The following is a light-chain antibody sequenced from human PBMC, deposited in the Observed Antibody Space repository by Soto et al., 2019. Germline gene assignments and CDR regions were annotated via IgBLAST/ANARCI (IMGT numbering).Light chain of an antibody. CDR1: SSDIGGYNF. J-gene: IGLJ2*01. Sequence: QSALTQPASVSGSPGQSITISCTGTSSDIGGYNFVSWYHQHPGKAPKLLIYAVTNRPSGIPDRFSGSKSGNTASLTISGLQAEDEADYYCASYTTGTTLVFGGGTKLTVL. CDR3: ASYTTGTTLV. CDR2: AVT. V-gene: IGLV2-14*01.